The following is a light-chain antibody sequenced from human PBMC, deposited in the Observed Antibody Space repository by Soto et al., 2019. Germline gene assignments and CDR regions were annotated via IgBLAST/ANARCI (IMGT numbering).Light chain of an antibody. J-gene: IGLJ2*01. CDR2: DVS. Sequence: QSALTQPASVSGSPGQSITISCTGTSSDVVGYNYVSWYQQHPGKAPKLMIYDVSNRPSGVSNRFSGSKSGNTASLTISGLQAEDEADYYCSSYTSSNTLVVFGGGTKLTVI. V-gene: IGLV2-14*01. CDR1: SSDVVGYNY. CDR3: SSYTSSNTLVV.